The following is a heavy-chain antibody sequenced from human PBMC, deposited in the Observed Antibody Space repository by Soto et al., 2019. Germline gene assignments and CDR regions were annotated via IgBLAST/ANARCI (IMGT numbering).Heavy chain of an antibody. CDR2: ISAYNGNT. CDR3: ARGDSSSGLDP. D-gene: IGHD6-6*01. Sequence: QVQVVQSGTEVKKPGASVKVSCKASGYTFTNYGISWVRQAPGQGLEWMGWISAYNGNTNYAQIFQGRVTLTTDTSTTTAYMELRSLRSDDTAVYYCARGDSSSGLDPWCQGTLVNVSS. CDR1: GYTFTNYG. V-gene: IGHV1-18*01. J-gene: IGHJ5*02.